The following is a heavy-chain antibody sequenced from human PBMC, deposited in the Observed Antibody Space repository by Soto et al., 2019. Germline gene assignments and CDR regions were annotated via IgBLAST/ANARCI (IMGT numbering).Heavy chain of an antibody. CDR3: ARFVVVPAAIGYYYYGMDV. V-gene: IGHV3-53*01. CDR1: GFTVSSNY. D-gene: IGHD2-2*02. Sequence: EVQLVESGGGLIQPGGSLRLSCAASGFTVSSNYMSWVRQAPGKGLEWVSVIYSGGSTYYADSVKGRFTISRDNSKNTVYLQMNSLRAEDTAVYYCARFVVVPAAIGYYYYGMDVWGQGTTVTVSS. J-gene: IGHJ6*02. CDR2: IYSGGST.